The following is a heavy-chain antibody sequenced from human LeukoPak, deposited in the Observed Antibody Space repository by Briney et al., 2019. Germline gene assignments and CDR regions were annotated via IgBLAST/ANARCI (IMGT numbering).Heavy chain of an antibody. J-gene: IGHJ3*02. CDR1: GYIFTGYY. D-gene: IGHD2-15*01. CDR3: ARVVVAAIPDDAFDI. V-gene: IGHV1-2*02. Sequence: ASVKVSCKASGYIFTGYYMHWVRQAPGQGLEWMGWINPNSGGTNYAQKFQGRVTMTRDTSISTAYMELSRLRSDDTAVYYCARVVVAAIPDDAFDIWGQGTMVTVSS. CDR2: INPNSGGT.